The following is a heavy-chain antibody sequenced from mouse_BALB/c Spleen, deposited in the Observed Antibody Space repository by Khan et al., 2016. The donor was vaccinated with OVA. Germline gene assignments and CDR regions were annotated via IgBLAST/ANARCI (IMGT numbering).Heavy chain of an antibody. V-gene: IGHV3-2*02. Sequence: QLEESGPDLVKPSQSLSLICTVTGYSITSDYAWNWIRQFPGNKLEWMGFISYSGNTKYNPSLKSRISITRDTSKNQFFLQLNSVTTEDTATYYCARVYGGDFDYWGQGTTLTVSS. CDR2: ISYSGNT. CDR1: GYSITSDYA. D-gene: IGHD1-1*01. CDR3: ARVYGGDFDY. J-gene: IGHJ2*01.